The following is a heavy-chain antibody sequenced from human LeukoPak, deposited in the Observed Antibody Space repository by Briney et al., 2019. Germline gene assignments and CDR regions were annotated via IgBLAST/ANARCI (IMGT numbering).Heavy chain of an antibody. V-gene: IGHV4-59*11. CDR2: IHYSGST. J-gene: IGHJ5*02. CDR3: ARLLESCGGGSCYSRWFDP. D-gene: IGHD2-15*01. CDR1: SGFKCIQH. Sequence: SETLTLICTVSSGFKCIQHGMDLRQPPGKGLEWIAYIHYSGSTNYNPSLKSRVTISADTSKNQFSLQLSSVTAADTAVYYCARLLESCGGGSCYSRWFDPWGQGTLVTVSS.